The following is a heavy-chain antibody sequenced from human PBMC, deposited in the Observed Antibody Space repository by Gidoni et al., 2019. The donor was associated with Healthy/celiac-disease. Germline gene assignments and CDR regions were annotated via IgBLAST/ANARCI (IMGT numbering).Heavy chain of an antibody. J-gene: IGHJ3*02. CDR2: IRSKAYGGKT. D-gene: IGHD3-22*01. CDR3: TRSVAMIVVDHI. Sequence: EVQLVESGGCLVQPGRSLRLSCTASGFPFGDYAMRWFRQAPGKGLEWVGFIRSKAYGGKTEYAASVKGRFTISRNDSKSNAYLQMNRLKTEDTAVYYCTRSVAMIVVDHIWGQGTMVTVSS. V-gene: IGHV3-49*03. CDR1: GFPFGDYA.